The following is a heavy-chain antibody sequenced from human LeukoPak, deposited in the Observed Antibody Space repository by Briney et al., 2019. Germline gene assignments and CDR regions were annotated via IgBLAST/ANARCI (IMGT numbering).Heavy chain of an antibody. CDR3: ARWAYLWFGELHFDY. CDR1: GFTFSSYW. Sequence: GGSLRLSCAASGFTFSSYWMSWVRQAPGKGLEWVANIKQDGSERYYVDSVKGRFTISRDNAKNSLYLHMNSLRAEDTAVYYCARWAYLWFGELHFDYWGQGTLVTVSS. CDR2: IKQDGSER. V-gene: IGHV3-7*01. J-gene: IGHJ4*02. D-gene: IGHD3-10*01.